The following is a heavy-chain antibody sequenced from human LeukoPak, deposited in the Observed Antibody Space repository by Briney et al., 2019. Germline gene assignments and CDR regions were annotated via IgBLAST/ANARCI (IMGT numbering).Heavy chain of an antibody. D-gene: IGHD3-9*01. CDR1: GGSISSYY. CDR3: ARGSLTGYYNFDY. J-gene: IGHJ4*02. V-gene: IGHV4-59*01. CDR2: IYYSGST. Sequence: SETLSLTCSVSGGSISSYYWSWIRQPPGKGLEWIGYIYYSGSTNYNPSLKSRVTISVDTSKNQFSLKLSSVTAADTAVYYCARGSLTGYYNFDYWGQGTLVTVSS.